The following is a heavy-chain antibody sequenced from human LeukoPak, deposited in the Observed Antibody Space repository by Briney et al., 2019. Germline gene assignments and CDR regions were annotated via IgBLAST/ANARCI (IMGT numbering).Heavy chain of an antibody. CDR2: IYYSGST. Sequence: PSETLSLTCTVSGYSISSGYYWGWIRQPPGKGLEWIGSIYYSGSTYYNPSLKSRVTISVDTSKNQFSLKLSSVTAADTAVYYCASQDIVLMVYALPGYFDYWGQGTLVTVSS. J-gene: IGHJ4*02. D-gene: IGHD2-8*01. V-gene: IGHV4-38-2*02. CDR1: GYSISSGYY. CDR3: ASQDIVLMVYALPGYFDY.